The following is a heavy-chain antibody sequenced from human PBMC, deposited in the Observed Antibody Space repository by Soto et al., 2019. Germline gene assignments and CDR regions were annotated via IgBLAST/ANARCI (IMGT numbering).Heavy chain of an antibody. V-gene: IGHV3-23*01. J-gene: IGHJ3*02. CDR3: AKGPDPGAFDI. CDR2: FRGRGDGT. CDR1: GFAFASYV. Sequence: ELQLLESGGGLVQPGGSLRLSCAASGFAFASYVMTWVRQAPGKGLEWVSTFRGRGDGTYYADSVKGRFTVSRDNSNNQLNLQMNGLRAEDTAVYYCAKGPDPGAFDIWGQGTMVTVSS. D-gene: IGHD3-10*01.